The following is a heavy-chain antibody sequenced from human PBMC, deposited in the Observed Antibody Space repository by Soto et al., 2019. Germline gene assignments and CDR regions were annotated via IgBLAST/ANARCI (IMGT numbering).Heavy chain of an antibody. J-gene: IGHJ5*02. CDR1: GGSFSGYY. CDR3: ARSHRTSTPFPMVRGVKSNWFDP. D-gene: IGHD3-10*01. Sequence: SETLSLTCAVYGGSFSGYYWSWIRQPPGKGLEWIGEINHSGSTNYNPSLKSRVTISVDMSKNQFSLKLSSVTAADTAVYYCARSHRTSTPFPMVRGVKSNWFDPWGQGTLVTVSS. V-gene: IGHV4-34*01. CDR2: INHSGST.